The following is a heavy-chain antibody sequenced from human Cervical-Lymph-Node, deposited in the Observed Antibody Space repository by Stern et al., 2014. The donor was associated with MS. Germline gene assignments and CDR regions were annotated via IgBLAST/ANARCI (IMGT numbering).Heavy chain of an antibody. CDR1: GYIFTDYY. Sequence: VQLVESGAEVEKPGASVKVSCKASGYIFTDYYLHWVRQDPGQGLEWMGRINPKSGGTSYAQSFQGRVTLTRDTSITTAYMDLSRLTSDDTAVYYCTRALRIADRPSPGGHWFDPWGQGTLVIVSS. J-gene: IGHJ5*02. CDR2: INPKSGGT. V-gene: IGHV1-2*02. D-gene: IGHD6-6*01. CDR3: TRALRIADRPSPGGHWFDP.